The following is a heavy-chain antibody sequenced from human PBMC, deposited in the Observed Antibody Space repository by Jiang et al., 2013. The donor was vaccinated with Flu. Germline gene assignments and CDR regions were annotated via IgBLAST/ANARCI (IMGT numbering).Heavy chain of an antibody. CDR1: GDSVSSNSAA. D-gene: IGHD6-19*01. V-gene: IGHV6-1*01. CDR3: ARALAVAGNAGWYYDL. J-gene: IGHJ2*01. Sequence: QTLSLTCAISGDSVSSNSAAWSWIRQSPSRGLEWLGRTYYRSKWYDDYAVSVKSRIIINPDTSKNQFSLQLNSVTPEDTAVYYCARALAVAGNAGWYYDLWGRGTLVTVSS. CDR2: TYYRSKWYD.